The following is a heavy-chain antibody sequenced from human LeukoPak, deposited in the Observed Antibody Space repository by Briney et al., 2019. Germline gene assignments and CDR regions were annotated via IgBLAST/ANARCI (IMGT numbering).Heavy chain of an antibody. CDR2: IWYDGSNK. Sequence: GGSLRLSCAASGFTFSSYGMHWVRQAPGKGLEWVAVIWYDGSNKYYADSVKGRFTISRDNSKNTLYLQMNSLRAEDTAVYYCAKDRSGSYSGGFGYWGQGTLVTVSS. J-gene: IGHJ4*02. D-gene: IGHD1-26*01. V-gene: IGHV3-33*06. CDR1: GFTFSSYG. CDR3: AKDRSGSYSGGFGY.